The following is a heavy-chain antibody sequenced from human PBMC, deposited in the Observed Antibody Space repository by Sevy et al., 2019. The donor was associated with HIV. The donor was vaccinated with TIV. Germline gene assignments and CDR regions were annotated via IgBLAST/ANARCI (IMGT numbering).Heavy chain of an antibody. J-gene: IGHJ4*02. D-gene: IGHD2-21*01. CDR1: GFTFASHI. Sequence: GGSLRLSCAASGFTFASHIMNWVRQAPGRGLEWVASSYSVKGRFTISRDNAKNSLYLQMNSLRVEDTALYSGVRSRGLVSGDCSQTFDSWGQGTLVTVSS. CDR2: S. V-gene: IGHV3-21*01. CDR3: VRSRGLVSGDCSQTFDS.